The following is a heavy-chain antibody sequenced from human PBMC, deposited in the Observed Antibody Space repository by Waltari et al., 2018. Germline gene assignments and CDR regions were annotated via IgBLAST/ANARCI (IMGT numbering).Heavy chain of an antibody. V-gene: IGHV3-48*04. D-gene: IGHD1-26*01. CDR3: TRDAGRREDY. CDR2: IDSGRSII. J-gene: IGHJ4*02. CDR1: GFTFSTYP. Sequence: EVQLVESGGGLVQPGGSLRLSGAASGFTFSTYPMNWVRQAPGKGLEWISYIDSGRSIIYYTDSVKGRFTISRDNAKNSLYLQMNSLRAEDTAVYYCTRDAGRREDYWGQGTLVTVSS.